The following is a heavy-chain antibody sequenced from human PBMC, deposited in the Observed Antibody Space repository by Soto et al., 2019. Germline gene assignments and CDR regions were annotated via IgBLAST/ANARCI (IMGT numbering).Heavy chain of an antibody. CDR2: IRNKANSYTT. CDR3: TRRPGGGGIYY. D-gene: IGHD1-1*01. V-gene: IGHV3-72*01. Sequence: ESGGGLVQPGGSLRLSCAASGFTFSDHYMDWVRQAPGKGLEWVGRIRNKANSYTTEYAASVKGRFIISRDDSKDSLYLQMSILKTEDTAVYYCTRRPGGGGIYYWGQGTLVTVSS. J-gene: IGHJ4*02. CDR1: GFTFSDHY.